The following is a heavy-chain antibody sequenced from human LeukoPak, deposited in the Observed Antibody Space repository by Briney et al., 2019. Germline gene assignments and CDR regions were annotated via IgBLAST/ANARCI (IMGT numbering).Heavy chain of an antibody. CDR3: ARDGIAAAARYYYGMDV. V-gene: IGHV1-46*01. CDR2: INPSGGST. Sequence: GASVKVSCKASGYTFTSYYMHWVRQAPGQGLEWMGIINPSGGSTSYAQKFQGRVTMTRDTSTSTVYMELSSLRSEDTAVYYCARDGIAAAARYYYGMDVWGQGTTVTVSS. CDR1: GYTFTSYY. D-gene: IGHD6-13*01. J-gene: IGHJ6*02.